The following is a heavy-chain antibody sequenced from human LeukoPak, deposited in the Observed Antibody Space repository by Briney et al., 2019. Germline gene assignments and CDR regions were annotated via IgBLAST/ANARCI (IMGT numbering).Heavy chain of an antibody. J-gene: IGHJ4*02. CDR3: AKVSYYDFWSGYFDDPYFDY. D-gene: IGHD3-3*01. V-gene: IGHV3-53*01. Sequence: GGSLRLSCAASGFTVSSNYMSWVRQAPGKGLEWVSVIYSGGSTYYADSVKGRFTISRDNSKNTLYLQMNSLRAEDTAVYYCAKVSYYDFWSGYFDDPYFDYWGQGTLVTVSS. CDR2: IYSGGST. CDR1: GFTVSSNY.